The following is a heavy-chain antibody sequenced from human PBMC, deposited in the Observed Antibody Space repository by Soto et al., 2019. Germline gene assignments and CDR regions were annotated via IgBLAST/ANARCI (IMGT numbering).Heavy chain of an antibody. J-gene: IGHJ5*02. D-gene: IGHD1-26*01. CDR1: GYRFTTYW. CDR2: IYPGDSDI. V-gene: IGHV5-51*01. Sequence: ESLTVSCKACGYRFTTYWIAWVRQMPGKGLEWMGIIYPGDSDIRYSPSFQGQVTISADKSINTAYLQWSSLKASDTAMYYCARQGGKWLDPWGQGTLVTVSS. CDR3: ARQGGKWLDP.